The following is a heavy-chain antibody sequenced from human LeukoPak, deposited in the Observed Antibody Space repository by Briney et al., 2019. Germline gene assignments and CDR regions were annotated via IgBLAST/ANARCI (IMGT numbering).Heavy chain of an antibody. J-gene: IGHJ6*02. CDR3: SRYYGMDV. CDR1: GYTFTSYA. CDR2: INASNGNT. V-gene: IGHV1-3*01. Sequence: GASVKVSCKASGYTFTSYAMHWVRQAPGQRLEWMGWINASNGNTNYAQKLQGRVTMTTDTSTSTAYMELGSLRSDDTAVYYCSRYYGMDVWGQGTTVTVSS.